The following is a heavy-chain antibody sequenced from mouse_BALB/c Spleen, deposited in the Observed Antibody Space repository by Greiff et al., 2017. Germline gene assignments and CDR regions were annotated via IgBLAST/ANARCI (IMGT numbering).Heavy chain of an antibody. CDR3: ARDYDYGAFAY. V-gene: IGHV5-4*02. Sequence: EVQVVESGGGLVKPGGSLKLSCAASGFTFSDYYMYWVRQTPEKRLEWVATISDGGSYTYYPDSVKGRFTISRDNAKNNLYLQMSSLKSEDTAMYYCARDYDYGAFAYWGQGTLVTVSA. D-gene: IGHD2-4*01. CDR1: GFTFSDYY. J-gene: IGHJ3*01. CDR2: ISDGGSYT.